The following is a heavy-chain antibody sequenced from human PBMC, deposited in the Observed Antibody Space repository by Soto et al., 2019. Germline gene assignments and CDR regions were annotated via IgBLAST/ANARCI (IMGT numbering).Heavy chain of an antibody. J-gene: IGHJ6*02. CDR1: GFTFSSYD. V-gene: IGHV3-13*04. CDR2: IGVAGDT. D-gene: IGHD3-10*01. CDR3: ARGYHGSGSRHGMDV. Sequence: EVQLVESGGGLVQPGGSLRLSCAASGFTFSSYDMHWVRQAAGEGLEWGSAIGVAGDTYYPGSVEGRFTISRENAKNSLYLQMNRLRPGDTTVYYCARGYHGSGSRHGMDVWGQGTTVTVSS.